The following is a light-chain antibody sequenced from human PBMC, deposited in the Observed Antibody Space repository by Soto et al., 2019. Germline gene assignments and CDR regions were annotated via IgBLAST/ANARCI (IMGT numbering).Light chain of an antibody. CDR3: QQYVSALS. CDR2: DAS. V-gene: IGKV1-33*01. Sequence: DIQMTQSPSSLSASVGDRVTITCQASQDISNYLNWYQQKPGKAPKLLIYDASNLETGVPSRFSGSGSGTDFTFTISSLQPEDIATYYCQQYVSALSFGGGTKVEIK. J-gene: IGKJ4*01. CDR1: QDISNY.